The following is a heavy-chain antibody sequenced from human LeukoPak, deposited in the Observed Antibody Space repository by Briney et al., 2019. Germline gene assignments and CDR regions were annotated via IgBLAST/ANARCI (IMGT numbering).Heavy chain of an antibody. Sequence: PSETLSLTCTVSGGSVSDYYWSWIRQSPGKGLEWIGYIYYTETSYNPSLKSRVTISADTSKNQFSLKLYSVTAADTAVYYCARGYSSSWYFNWFDPWGQGTLVTVSS. D-gene: IGHD6-13*01. CDR2: IYYTET. CDR1: GGSVSDYY. V-gene: IGHV4-59*02. J-gene: IGHJ5*02. CDR3: ARGYSSSWYFNWFDP.